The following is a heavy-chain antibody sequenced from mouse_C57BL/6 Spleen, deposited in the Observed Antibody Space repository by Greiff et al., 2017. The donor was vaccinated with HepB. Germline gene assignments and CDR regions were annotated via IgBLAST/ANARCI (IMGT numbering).Heavy chain of an antibody. Sequence: LQQSGAELARPGASVKLSCKASGYTFTSYGISWVKQRTGQGLEWIGEIYPRSGNTYYNEKFKGKATLTADKSSSTAYMELRSPTSEDSAVYFCARDGIYYDYDGEESYYYAMDYWGQGTSVTVSS. CDR1: GYTFTSYG. CDR2: IYPRSGNT. J-gene: IGHJ4*01. CDR3: ARDGIYYDYDGEESYYYAMDY. V-gene: IGHV1-81*01. D-gene: IGHD2-4*01.